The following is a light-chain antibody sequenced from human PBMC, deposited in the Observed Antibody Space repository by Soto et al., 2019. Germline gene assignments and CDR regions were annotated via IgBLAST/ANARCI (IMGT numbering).Light chain of an antibody. CDR3: QQRHMWPIT. V-gene: IGKV3-11*01. Sequence: EXGLTHSXXXXSXSPXXXSTLSXRASQSFRGLLAWYQQKPGQAPRLLIYDAYNGATGIPPRFSGSGSGTDFTLTISSLEPEDSAVYYCQQRHMWPITFGQGTRLEIK. CDR2: DAY. CDR1: QSFRGL. J-gene: IGKJ5*01.